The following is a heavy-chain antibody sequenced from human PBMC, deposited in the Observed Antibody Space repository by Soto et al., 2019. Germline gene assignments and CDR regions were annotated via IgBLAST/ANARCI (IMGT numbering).Heavy chain of an antibody. CDR3: ARFSWYDGDSITNYYMDF. J-gene: IGHJ6*03. CDR1: GDSISSRSYY. Sequence: LQESGPGLVKPSETPSLTCSVFGDSISSRSYYWAWFRRPPGMGLEWIASISYTGNTYYNPSLTSRAAISGDTSKNQFSLKLSFVTAADTAVYYCARFSWYDGDSITNYYMDFWGNGATVTVSS. V-gene: IGHV4-39*01. CDR2: ISYTGNT. D-gene: IGHD6-13*01.